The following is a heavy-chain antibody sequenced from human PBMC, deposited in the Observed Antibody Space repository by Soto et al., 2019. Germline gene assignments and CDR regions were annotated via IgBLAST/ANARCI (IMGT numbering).Heavy chain of an antibody. CDR2: ISSSSSYI. D-gene: IGHD6-13*01. J-gene: IGHJ4*02. CDR1: GFTLTRCT. CDR3: IAAAGTGVGYFDY. V-gene: IGHV3-21*01. Sequence: PWGSLRLSRAVAGFTLTRCTMNHVHQAPGKGLEWVSSISSSSSYIYYADSVKGRFTISRDNAKNSLYLQMNSLRAEDTAVYYCIAAAGTGVGYFDYWGQGTLVTVSS.